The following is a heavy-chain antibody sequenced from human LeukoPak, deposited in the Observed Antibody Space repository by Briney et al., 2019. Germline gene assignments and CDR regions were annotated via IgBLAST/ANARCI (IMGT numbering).Heavy chain of an antibody. Sequence: GASVKVSCRTSGYSFTNFGINWVRQAPGQGLEWMGGISAYNGNTNYAQKFQGRVTLTTDIYTRTVYMELRSLRSDDTAVYYCTRGARGDYWGQGTLVTVSS. CDR2: ISAYNGNT. CDR1: GYSFTNFG. J-gene: IGHJ4*02. CDR3: TRGARGDY. V-gene: IGHV1-18*01.